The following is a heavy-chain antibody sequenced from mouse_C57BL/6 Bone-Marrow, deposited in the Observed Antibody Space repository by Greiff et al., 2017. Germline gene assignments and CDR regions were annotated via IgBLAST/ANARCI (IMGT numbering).Heavy chain of an antibody. CDR1: GFTFSDYG. J-gene: IGHJ4*01. CDR2: ISSGSSTI. V-gene: IGHV5-17*01. CDR3: ARQATYCNYFFYAMDY. Sequence: EVQLKESGGGLVKPGGSLKLSCAASGFTFSDYGMHWVRQAPEKGLEWVAYISSGSSTIYYADTVKGRFTISRDNAKNTLFLQMTSLRSEDTAMYYCARQATYCNYFFYAMDYWGQGTSVTVSS. D-gene: IGHD2-1*01.